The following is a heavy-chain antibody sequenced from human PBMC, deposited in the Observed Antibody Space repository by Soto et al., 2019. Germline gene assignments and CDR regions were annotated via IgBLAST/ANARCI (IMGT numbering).Heavy chain of an antibody. CDR3: ARVPLDGSGSYSYDY. V-gene: IGHV1-3*01. D-gene: IGHD3-10*01. J-gene: IGHJ4*02. CDR1: GYTFTSYV. CDR2: INAGNGNT. Sequence: ASVKVSCKASGYTFTSYVIHWVRQAPGQRLEWMGWINAGNGNTKYSQKFQGRVTITRDTSASTAYMELSSLLSEDTGVYYCARVPLDGSGSYSYDYWGQGTLVTVSS.